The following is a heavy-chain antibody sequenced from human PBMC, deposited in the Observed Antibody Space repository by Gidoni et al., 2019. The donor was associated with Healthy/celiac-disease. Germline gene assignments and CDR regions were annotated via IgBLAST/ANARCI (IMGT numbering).Heavy chain of an antibody. J-gene: IGHJ4*02. CDR1: GFTFSSYA. CDR2: ISYDGSNK. CDR3: ARDATNCSSTSCYTAFFDY. Sequence: QVQLVESGGGVVQPGRSLSLSCAASGFTFSSYAMHWVRQAPGKGLEWVAVISYDGSNKYYADSVKGRFTISRDNSKNTLYLQMNSLRAEDTAVYYCARDATNCSSTSCYTAFFDYWGQGTLVTVSS. V-gene: IGHV3-30-3*01. D-gene: IGHD2-2*02.